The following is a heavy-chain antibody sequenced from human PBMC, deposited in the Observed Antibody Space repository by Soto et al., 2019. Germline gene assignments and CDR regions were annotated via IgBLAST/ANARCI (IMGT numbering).Heavy chain of an antibody. V-gene: IGHV3-21*01. Sequence: GGSLRLSCAASGFTFSSYSMNWVRQAPGKGLEWVSSISSSSSYIYYADSVKGRFNISRDNAKNSLYLQMNSLRAEDTAVYYCARDQGTTVTDGVAFDIWGQGTMVTVSS. CDR2: ISSSSSYI. D-gene: IGHD4-17*01. J-gene: IGHJ3*02. CDR3: ARDQGTTVTDGVAFDI. CDR1: GFTFSSYS.